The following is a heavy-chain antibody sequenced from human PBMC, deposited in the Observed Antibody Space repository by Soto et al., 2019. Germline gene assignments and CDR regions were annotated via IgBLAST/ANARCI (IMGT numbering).Heavy chain of an antibody. D-gene: IGHD6-13*01. Sequence: SETLSLTCTVSGGSISSNYWTWIRQPPGKGLEWIGYVYNSGSTNYNPSLKSRVTISEDTSKSQFSLKVNFMTAADTAVYYCERYRREAVAGYTLDNWGQGILVTVYS. J-gene: IGHJ4*02. V-gene: IGHV4-59*01. CDR2: VYNSGST. CDR1: GGSISSNY. CDR3: ERYRREAVAGYTLDN.